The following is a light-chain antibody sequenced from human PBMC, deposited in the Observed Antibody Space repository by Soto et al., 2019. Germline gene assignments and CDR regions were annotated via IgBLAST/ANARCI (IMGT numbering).Light chain of an antibody. CDR2: QVT. V-gene: IGLV2-14*01. J-gene: IGLJ1*01. CDR3: SSYTGSTNYV. CDR1: SSDVGIYNY. Sequence: QSVLTQPASVSGSPGQSITISCTGTSSDVGIYNYVSWYQQHPGKAPKLMIYQVTNRPSGVSNRFSGSKSGNTASLTISGLQAEDEADYYCSSYTGSTNYVFGTGTKSPS.